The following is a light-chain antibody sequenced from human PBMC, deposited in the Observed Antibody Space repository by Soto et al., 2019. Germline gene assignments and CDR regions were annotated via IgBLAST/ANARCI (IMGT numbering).Light chain of an antibody. CDR1: SSDVGGYDY. CDR2: EVY. CDR3: TSYSTIINVGI. V-gene: IGLV2-14*01. J-gene: IGLJ2*01. Sequence: QSALTQPASVSGSPGQSITISCTGTSSDVGGYDYVSWYQHHPGRAPKLMIYEVYNRPPGVSSRFSGSKSGNTASLSISGLQAEDEAYYYCTSYSTIINVGIFGGGTKLTVL.